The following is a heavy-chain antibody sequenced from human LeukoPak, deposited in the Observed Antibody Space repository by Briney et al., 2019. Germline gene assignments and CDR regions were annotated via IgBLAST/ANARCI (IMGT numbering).Heavy chain of an antibody. V-gene: IGHV3-73*01. CDR3: TTILFY. Sequence: GGSLRLSCAASGFTFSDSAMHWVRQASGKGLEWVGRIRSKASSYATAYAASVKGRFTISRDDSKNTAYLQMNSLKTDETAVYYCTTILFYWGQGTLVTVSS. CDR1: GFTFSDSA. CDR2: IRSKASSYAT. D-gene: IGHD2/OR15-2a*01. J-gene: IGHJ4*02.